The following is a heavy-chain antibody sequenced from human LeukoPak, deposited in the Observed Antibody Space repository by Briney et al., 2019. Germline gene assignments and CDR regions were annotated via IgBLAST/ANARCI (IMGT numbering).Heavy chain of an antibody. CDR3: AKYQTGTWTSYDSSDI. CDR1: GFTFSSYW. D-gene: IGHD1-7*01. Sequence: GGSLRLSCAASGFTFSSYWMSWVRQAPGKGLEWVANIKQDGSEKYYVDSVKGRFTVSRDNAKNSLYLQMDSLRAEDTAVYYCAKYQTGTWTSYDSSDIWGQGTLVTVSS. V-gene: IGHV3-7*01. CDR2: IKQDGSEK. J-gene: IGHJ3*02.